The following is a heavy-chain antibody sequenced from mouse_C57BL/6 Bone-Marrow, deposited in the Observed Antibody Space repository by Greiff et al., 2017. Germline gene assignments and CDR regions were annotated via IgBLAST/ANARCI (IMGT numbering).Heavy chain of an antibody. J-gene: IGHJ2*01. CDR2: IYPGSGNT. D-gene: IGHD2-3*01. CDR3: ARDDGYFFEY. Sequence: QVQLQQSGAEVVRPGASVKLSCKASGYTFTDHYINWVKQRPGQGLEGIARIYPGSGNTYYNEKFKGKATLTAEKSSNTAYMQLSSLTSEDSAVYFCARDDGYFFEYWGQGTTLTVSS. V-gene: IGHV1-76*01. CDR1: GYTFTDHY.